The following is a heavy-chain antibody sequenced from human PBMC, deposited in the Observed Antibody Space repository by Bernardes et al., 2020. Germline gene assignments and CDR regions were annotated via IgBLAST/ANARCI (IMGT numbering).Heavy chain of an antibody. V-gene: IGHV1-24*01. J-gene: IGHJ4*02. CDR1: VYTLTQLS. D-gene: IGHD3-22*01. CDR3: ATPTWGDSSGYYIEAFDY. CDR2: FDPEDGET. Sequence: SVKVAFMVSVYTLTQLSMHWVRQAPCKGLAWMGVFDPEDGETIYAQKFQGRVTMTEDTSTDTAYMELSSLRSEDTAVYYCATPTWGDSSGYYIEAFDYWGQGTLVTVSS.